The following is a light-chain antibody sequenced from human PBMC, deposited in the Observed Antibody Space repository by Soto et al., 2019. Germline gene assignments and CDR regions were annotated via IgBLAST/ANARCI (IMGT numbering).Light chain of an antibody. Sequence: EIVLTQSPGTLSLSPGERATLSCRASQSVSNNYLAWYQQKPGQAPRLLIYGPSTRATGVPARFSGSGSGTEFTLTISSLQSEDFAMYYCQQYTHWPVWSFGQGTQVDI. CDR3: QQYTHWPVWS. CDR1: QSVSNN. V-gene: IGKV3-15*01. J-gene: IGKJ1*01. CDR2: GPS.